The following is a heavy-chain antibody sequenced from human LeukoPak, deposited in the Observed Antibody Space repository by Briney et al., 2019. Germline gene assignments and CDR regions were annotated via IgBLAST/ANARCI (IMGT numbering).Heavy chain of an antibody. CDR1: GFTFSSYA. Sequence: PGRSLRLSCAASGFTFSSYAMHWVRQAPGKGLEWVAVISYDGSNKYYADSVKGRFTISRDNSKNTLYLQMNSLRVEDTAVYYCAKVMPPGRIRFYSYYMDVWGKGTTVSVS. CDR3: AKVMPPGRIRFYSYYMDV. J-gene: IGHJ6*03. D-gene: IGHD2-15*01. CDR2: ISYDGSNK. V-gene: IGHV3-30-3*01.